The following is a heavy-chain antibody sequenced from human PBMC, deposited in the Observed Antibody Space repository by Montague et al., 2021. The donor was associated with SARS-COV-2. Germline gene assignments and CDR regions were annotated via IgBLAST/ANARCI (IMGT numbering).Heavy chain of an antibody. CDR2: ISGTSNSI. CDR1: GSTFSGYT. J-gene: IGHJ4*02. V-gene: IGHV3-21*01. D-gene: IGHD5-18*01. Sequence: SLRLSCAASGSTFSGYTMTWVRQAPGKGLEWVSSISGTSNSISYADSVKGRFTISRDNAKNSLFLQLNSLRSEDTAVYYCGEGQWLRGNDFGGQGTLVTVSP. CDR3: GEGQWLRGNDF.